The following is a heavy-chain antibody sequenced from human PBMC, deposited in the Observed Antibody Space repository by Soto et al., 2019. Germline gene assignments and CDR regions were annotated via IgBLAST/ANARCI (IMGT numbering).Heavy chain of an antibody. J-gene: IGHJ5*02. CDR1: GYTFTSSG. CDR3: ARDILWGGFAESNWLDP. CDR2: ISAYNGNT. D-gene: IGHD3-10*01. Sequence: QVQLVQSGAEVKKPGASVKVSCKASGYTFTSSGISWGRQAPGQGREWMGWISAYNGNTNYAPKFQARVTMTTDTSPSTANMELRSLRSDDTAVYYCARDILWGGFAESNWLDPWGQGTLVTVSS. V-gene: IGHV1-18*01.